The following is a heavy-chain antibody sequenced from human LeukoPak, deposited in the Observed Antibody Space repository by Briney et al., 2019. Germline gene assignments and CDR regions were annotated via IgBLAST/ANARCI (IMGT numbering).Heavy chain of an antibody. Sequence: GGSLRLSCAASGFTFSSYEMNWVRQAPGKGLEWVSYISSSGSTIYYADSVKGRFTISRDNAKNSLYLQMNSLRAEDTAVYYCAKAGYSSGWSWGQGTLVTVSS. CDR3: AKAGYSSGWS. CDR1: GFTFSSYE. J-gene: IGHJ5*02. V-gene: IGHV3-48*03. CDR2: ISSSGSTI. D-gene: IGHD6-19*01.